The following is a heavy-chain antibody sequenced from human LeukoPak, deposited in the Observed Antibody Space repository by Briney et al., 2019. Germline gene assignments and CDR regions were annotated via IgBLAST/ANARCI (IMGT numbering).Heavy chain of an antibody. CDR1: GYTLTELS. CDR2: FDPEDGET. D-gene: IGHD3-3*01. Sequence: ASVKVSCKVSGYTLTELSMHWVRQAPGKGLEWMGGFDPEDGETIYAQKFQGRVTMTEDTSTDTAYMELSSLRSEDTAVYYCATWPNHGVEYYFDYWGQGTLVTVSS. CDR3: ATWPNHGVEYYFDY. V-gene: IGHV1-24*01. J-gene: IGHJ4*02.